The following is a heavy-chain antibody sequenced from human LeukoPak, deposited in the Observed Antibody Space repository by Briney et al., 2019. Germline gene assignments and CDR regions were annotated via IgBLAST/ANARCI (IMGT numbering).Heavy chain of an antibody. CDR3: ASCEVAGTGVGY. V-gene: IGHV4-61*02. CDR1: GGSISSGSYY. CDR2: IYTSGST. Sequence: SETLSLTCTVSGGSISSGSYYWSWIRQPAGKGLEWIGRIYTSGSTNYNPSLKSRVTISVDTSKNQFSLKLSSVTAADTAVYYCASCEVAGTGVGYWGQGTLVTVSS. J-gene: IGHJ4*02. D-gene: IGHD6-19*01.